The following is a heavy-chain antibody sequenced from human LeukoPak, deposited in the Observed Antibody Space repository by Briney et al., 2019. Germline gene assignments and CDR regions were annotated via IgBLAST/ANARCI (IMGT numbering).Heavy chain of an antibody. CDR3: VRAPYALPDY. D-gene: IGHD4-17*01. Sequence: SETLSLTCAVYGESFSGYYWSWIRQPPGKGLEWIGEINHSGSTNYNPSLKSRVTISVDTSKNQFSLKLSSVTAADTAVYYCVRAPYALPDYWGQGTLVTVS. J-gene: IGHJ4*02. CDR1: GESFSGYY. V-gene: IGHV4-34*01. CDR2: INHSGST.